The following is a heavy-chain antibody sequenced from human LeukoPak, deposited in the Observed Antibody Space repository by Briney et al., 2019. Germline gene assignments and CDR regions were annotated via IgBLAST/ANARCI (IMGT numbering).Heavy chain of an antibody. J-gene: IGHJ6*03. V-gene: IGHV4-34*01. CDR2: IHPSGST. D-gene: IGHD5-18*01. CDR3: ARVGYSYVINDWSRTGLGAYPTKHYYHMDV. CDR1: GGSFSDYY. Sequence: TSETLSLTCAVYGGSFSDYYWGWIRQPPGKGLEWIGEIHPSGSTNYSPSLKSRVTISLDASKNQFSLKLSSVAAADTAVYFCARVGYSYVINDWSRTGLGAYPTKHYYHMDVWDKGTTVTVSS.